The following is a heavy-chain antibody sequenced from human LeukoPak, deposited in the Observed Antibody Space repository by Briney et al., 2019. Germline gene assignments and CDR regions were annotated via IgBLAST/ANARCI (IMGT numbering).Heavy chain of an antibody. J-gene: IGHJ5*02. Sequence: GASAKVSCKASGYTFTGYYMHWVRQAPGQGLEWMGWINPNSGGTNYAQKFQGRVTMTRDTSISTAYMELSSLRSDDTAVYYCARDWGSNWFDPWGQGTLVTVSS. CDR3: ARDWGSNWFDP. CDR2: INPNSGGT. CDR1: GYTFTGYY. D-gene: IGHD3-16*01. V-gene: IGHV1-2*02.